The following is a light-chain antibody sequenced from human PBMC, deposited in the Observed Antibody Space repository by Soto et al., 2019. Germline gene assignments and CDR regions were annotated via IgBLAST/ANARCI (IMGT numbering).Light chain of an antibody. CDR3: AAWDASLGGFDV. CDR2: SNN. V-gene: IGLV1-44*01. J-gene: IGLJ1*01. CDR1: RSSIGSNT. Sequence: QSVLTQPPSASGTPGQRVTISCSGSRSSIGSNTVNWYQHLPGTAPKLLIYSNNHRPSGVPDRFSASKAGASASLAISGLQSEDEGDYYCAAWDASLGGFDVFGSGTKLTVL.